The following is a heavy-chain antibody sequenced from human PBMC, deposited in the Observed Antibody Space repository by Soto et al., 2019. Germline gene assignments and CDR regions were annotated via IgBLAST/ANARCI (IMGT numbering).Heavy chain of an antibody. Sequence: PGESLKISCRTSGYRFTSYWIAWVRQMPGKGLEWMGIIFPSDSDTRYSPSFQGQVTISADRSTSTVFLQWASLKASDTAVYFCARKDKSGYFNWFDPXGQGTMVT. D-gene: IGHD3-22*01. CDR3: ARKDKSGYFNWFDP. J-gene: IGHJ5*02. V-gene: IGHV5-51*01. CDR2: IFPSDSDT. CDR1: GYRFTSYW.